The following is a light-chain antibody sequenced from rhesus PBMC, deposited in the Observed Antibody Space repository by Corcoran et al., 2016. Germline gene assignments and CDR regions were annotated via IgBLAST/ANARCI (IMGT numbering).Light chain of an antibody. V-gene: IGLV2-23*02. CDR2: QVS. CDR1: SSDIGGYNR. CDR3: YSYVDNNTYI. Sequence: QAALTQPPSMSGSPGQSVTISCTGTSSDIGGYNRVSWYQHHPGKAPKRMIFQVSPRPSGVSDRFSGSKSGNTASLTSSGLQAEDEADYYCYSYVDNNTYIFGAGTRLTVL. J-gene: IGLJ1*01.